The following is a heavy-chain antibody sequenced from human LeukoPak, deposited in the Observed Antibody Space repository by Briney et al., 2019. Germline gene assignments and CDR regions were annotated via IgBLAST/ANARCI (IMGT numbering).Heavy chain of an antibody. Sequence: GRSLRLSCAASGFTFDDYAMHWVRQAPGKGLEWVSGISWNSGSIGYADSVKGRFTISRDNANNSLFLQMNSLRVEDTALYYCVRDAASPDFWGQGTLVTVSS. D-gene: IGHD6-25*01. J-gene: IGHJ4*02. V-gene: IGHV3-9*01. CDR2: ISWNSGSI. CDR1: GFTFDDYA. CDR3: VRDAASPDF.